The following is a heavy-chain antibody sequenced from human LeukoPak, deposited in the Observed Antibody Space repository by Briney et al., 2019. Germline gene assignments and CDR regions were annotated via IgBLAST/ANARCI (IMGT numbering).Heavy chain of an antibody. CDR1: GGSISSYY. D-gene: IGHD3-10*01. Sequence: PSQTLSLTCTVSGGSISSYYWSWIRQPPGKGLEWIGYISYSGSTNYNASLRSRVTISVDTSKNQFSLKLSSVTAADTAVYYCARQEAYGSGSVGFDYWGQGTLVTVSS. V-gene: IGHV4-59*08. CDR2: ISYSGST. CDR3: ARQEAYGSGSVGFDY. J-gene: IGHJ4*02.